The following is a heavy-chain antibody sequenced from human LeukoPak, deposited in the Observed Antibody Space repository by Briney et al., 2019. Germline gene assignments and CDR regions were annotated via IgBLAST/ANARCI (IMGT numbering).Heavy chain of an antibody. D-gene: IGHD2-2*01. Sequence: GGSLRLSCAASGFTFTKYWITWVRQASGKGLEWVANIKQDGSEKFYVDSEKGRFTISRDNAKNSLDLQINSLGAEDTAVYYCARGLDCRSTSCYLDNWGQGTLVTVSS. CDR3: ARGLDCRSTSCYLDN. V-gene: IGHV3-7*01. CDR2: IKQDGSEK. CDR1: GFTFTKYW. J-gene: IGHJ4*02.